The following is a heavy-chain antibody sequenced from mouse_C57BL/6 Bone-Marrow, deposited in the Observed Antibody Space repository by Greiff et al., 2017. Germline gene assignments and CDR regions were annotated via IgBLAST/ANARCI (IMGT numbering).Heavy chain of an antibody. CDR1: GFTFSDYY. Sequence: EVQRVESGGGLVQPGGSLKLSCAASGFTFSDYYMYWVRQTPEKRLEWVAYISNGGGSTYYPDTVKGRFTISRDNAKNTLYLQMSRLKSEDTAMYYCARHEVDAMDYWGQGTSVTVSS. J-gene: IGHJ4*01. D-gene: IGHD1-1*01. CDR3: ARHEVDAMDY. CDR2: ISNGGGST. V-gene: IGHV5-12*01.